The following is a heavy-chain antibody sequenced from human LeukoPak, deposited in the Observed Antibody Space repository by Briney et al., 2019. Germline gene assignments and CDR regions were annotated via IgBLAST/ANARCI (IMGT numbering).Heavy chain of an antibody. CDR1: GFTFSSYY. D-gene: IGHD3-16*01. CDR2: INSDGSVT. V-gene: IGHV3-74*01. CDR3: TREWRDRGTFDP. Sequence: GGSLRLSCAASGFTFSSYYMHWVRQAPGKGLVWVSRINSDGSVTGYADSVKGRFTISRDNARNTVYLQMNSLRADDTAVYYCTREWRDRGTFDPWGQGTLVTVSS. J-gene: IGHJ5*02.